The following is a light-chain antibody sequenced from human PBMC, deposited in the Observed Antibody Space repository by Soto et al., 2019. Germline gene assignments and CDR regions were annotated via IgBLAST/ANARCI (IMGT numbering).Light chain of an antibody. CDR3: QQYNTWYT. CDR2: GAS. J-gene: IGKJ2*01. Sequence: ETVMTQSPATLSVSPGERATLSCRASQSIQSNLAWYQRKPGQAPRLLMYGASVRAAGIPARFSGSGSGTEFTLTICSLQSEDFAVYYCQQYNTWYTFGQGTKLEIK. V-gene: IGKV3-15*01. CDR1: QSIQSN.